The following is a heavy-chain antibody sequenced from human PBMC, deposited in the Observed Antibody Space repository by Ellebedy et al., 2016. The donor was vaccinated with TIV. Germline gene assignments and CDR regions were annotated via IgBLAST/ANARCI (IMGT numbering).Heavy chain of an antibody. CDR1: GGSISSYY. Sequence: TLSLTCTVSGGSISSYYWSWIRQPPGKALEWLALIDWDDDKYYSTSLKTRLTISKDTSKNQVVLTMTNMDPVDTATYYCARTTADSGYDYEGPDYYYYGMDVWGQGTTVTVSS. CDR3: ARTTADSGYDYEGPDYYYYGMDV. J-gene: IGHJ6*02. CDR2: IDWDDDK. D-gene: IGHD5-12*01. V-gene: IGHV2-70*18.